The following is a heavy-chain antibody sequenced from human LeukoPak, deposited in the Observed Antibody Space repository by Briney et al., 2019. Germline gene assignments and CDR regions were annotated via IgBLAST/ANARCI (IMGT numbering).Heavy chain of an antibody. D-gene: IGHD4-17*01. J-gene: IGHJ3*02. CDR3: ARDPTTVTKGLDI. V-gene: IGHV4-59*11. CDR1: GGSISTHY. Sequence: SETLSLTCSVSGGSISTHYWSWIRQPPGKGLEWIGYISYIGSTNYNPSLKSRVTISVDTSKNQFSLKLSSVTAADAAVYFCARDPTTVTKGLDIWGQGTMVTVSS. CDR2: ISYIGST.